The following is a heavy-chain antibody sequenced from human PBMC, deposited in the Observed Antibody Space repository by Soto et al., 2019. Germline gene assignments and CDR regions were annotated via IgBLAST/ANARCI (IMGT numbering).Heavy chain of an antibody. CDR3: ASPAGELRFLEWLPHYYYYGMDV. Sequence: GASVKVSCKASGGTFSSYAISWVRQAPGQGLEWMGGIIPIFGTANYAQKFQGRVTITADESTSTAYMELSSLRSEDTAVYYCASPAGELRFLEWLPHYYYYGMDVWGQGTTVTVSS. V-gene: IGHV1-69*13. J-gene: IGHJ6*02. CDR2: IIPIFGTA. D-gene: IGHD3-3*01. CDR1: GGTFSSYA.